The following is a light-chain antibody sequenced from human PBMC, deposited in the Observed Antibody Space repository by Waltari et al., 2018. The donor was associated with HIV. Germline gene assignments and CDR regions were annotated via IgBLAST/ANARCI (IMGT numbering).Light chain of an antibody. J-gene: IGLJ2*01. Sequence: SYELTQPPSVSVSPGQTAEITCSGDALPKRYSYWYRQKTGQATVMVIYKDTKRPSGIPERFSGSTSVAKVTLTISGVRAEDDGDYYCQSVDDGGNQGLFGGGTKLIVL. CDR3: QSVDDGGNQGL. V-gene: IGLV3-25*03. CDR1: ALPKRY. CDR2: KDT.